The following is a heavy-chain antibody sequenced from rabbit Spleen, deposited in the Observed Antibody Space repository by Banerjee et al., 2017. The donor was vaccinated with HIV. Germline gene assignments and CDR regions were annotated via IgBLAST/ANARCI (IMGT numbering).Heavy chain of an antibody. CDR2: IDSGSSGFT. Sequence: QQLEESGGDLVKPGASLTLTCTASGFSFNSDSYMCWVRQAPGKGLEWIACIDSGSSGFTYFASWAKGRFTISKTSSTTVTLQMTSLTAADTATYFCARDTSSSFSTYGMDLWGPGTWSPS. J-gene: IGHJ6*01. D-gene: IGHD1-1*01. V-gene: IGHV1S40*01. CDR3: ARDTSSSFSTYGMDL. CDR1: GFSFNSDSY.